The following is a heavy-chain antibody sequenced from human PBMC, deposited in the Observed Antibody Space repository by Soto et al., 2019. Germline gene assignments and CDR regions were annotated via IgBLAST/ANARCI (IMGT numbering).Heavy chain of an antibody. Sequence: GASVKVSCKASGGTFSSYAISWVRQAPGQGLEWMGGIIPIFGTANYAQKFQGRVTITADESTSTAYMELSSLRSEDTAVYYCARERRIYYDSSGYPYYFDYWGQGTLVTV. J-gene: IGHJ4*02. CDR3: ARERRIYYDSSGYPYYFDY. CDR1: GGTFSSYA. CDR2: IIPIFGTA. V-gene: IGHV1-69*13. D-gene: IGHD3-22*01.